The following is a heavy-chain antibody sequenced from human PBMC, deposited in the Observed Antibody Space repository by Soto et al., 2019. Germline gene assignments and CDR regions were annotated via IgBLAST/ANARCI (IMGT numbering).Heavy chain of an antibody. CDR3: AHRSIATATFDY. CDR2: IYWDDDK. J-gene: IGHJ4*02. V-gene: IGHV2-5*02. Sequence: QITLKESGPTLVKPTQTLTLTCTFSGFPLSTSGVSVGWIRQPPGKALEWLALIYWDDDKLYSPSLKSRLTLTKGTSKNQVVLTMTNMDPVDTATYYCAHRSIATATFDYWGQGSLVTVSS. CDR1: GFPLSTSGVS. D-gene: IGHD6-13*01.